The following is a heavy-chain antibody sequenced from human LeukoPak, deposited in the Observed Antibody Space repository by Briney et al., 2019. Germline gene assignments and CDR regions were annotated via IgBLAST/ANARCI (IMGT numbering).Heavy chain of an antibody. CDR3: AKEAYSSSWADFDY. CDR1: GFTFSSYG. V-gene: IGHV3-30*18. CDR2: ISYDGSNK. D-gene: IGHD6-13*01. Sequence: GRSLRLSCAASGFTFSSYGMHWVRQAPGKGLEWVAVISYDGSNKYYADSVKGRFTISRDNSKNTLYLQMNSLRAEDTAVYYCAKEAYSSSWADFDYWGQGTLVTVSS. J-gene: IGHJ4*02.